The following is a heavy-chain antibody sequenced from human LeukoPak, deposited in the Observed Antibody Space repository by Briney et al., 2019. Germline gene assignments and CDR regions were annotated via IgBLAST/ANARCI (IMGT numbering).Heavy chain of an antibody. CDR1: GFTFSSYA. J-gene: IGHJ4*02. CDR3: AKGATGGSYYFDY. CDR2: ISGSGGNT. Sequence: PGGSLRLSCAASGFTFSSYAMNWVRQAPGKGLEWVSGISGSGGNTYYADSLKGRFTISRDNSRNTLYLQMNSLRADDTAVYHCAKGATGGSYYFDYWGQGTLVTVSS. D-gene: IGHD1-26*01. V-gene: IGHV3-23*01.